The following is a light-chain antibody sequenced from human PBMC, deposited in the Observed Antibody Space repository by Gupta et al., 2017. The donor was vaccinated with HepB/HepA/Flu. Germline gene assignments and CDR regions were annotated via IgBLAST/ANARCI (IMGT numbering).Light chain of an antibody. CDR1: YTGLPSSDNNNY. Sequence: DIVMTQSPDSLAVSLGERATINCKSSYTGLPSSDNNNYLAWYQKKPGQPPKLLIYWASTRNSGVPDRFSGSGSGTDFTLTIGSLQAEDVAVYYCHQDDSVPWTFGQGTMVEIK. CDR3: HQDDSVPWT. V-gene: IGKV4-1*01. J-gene: IGKJ1*01. CDR2: WAS.